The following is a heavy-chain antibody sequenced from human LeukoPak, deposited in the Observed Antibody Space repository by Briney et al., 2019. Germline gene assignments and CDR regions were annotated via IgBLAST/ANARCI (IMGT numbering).Heavy chain of an antibody. D-gene: IGHD3-10*01. CDR3: ARQYYYGSGSYYDL. CDR1: GGSISSYY. V-gene: IGHV4-59*01. Sequence: SETLSLTCTVSGGSISSYYWSWTRQPPGKGLEWIGYIYYSGSTNYNPSLKSRVTISVDTSKNQFSLKLSSVTAADTAVYYCARQYYYGSGSYYDLWGQGTLVTVSS. CDR2: IYYSGST. J-gene: IGHJ4*02.